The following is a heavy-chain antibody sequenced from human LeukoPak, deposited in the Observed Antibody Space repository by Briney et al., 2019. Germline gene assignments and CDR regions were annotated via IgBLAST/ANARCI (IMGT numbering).Heavy chain of an antibody. J-gene: IGHJ6*03. Sequence: SETLSLTCTVSGGSISSSSYYWGWIRQPPGKGLEWIGSIYYSGSTYYNPSLKSRVTISVDTSKNQFSLKLSSVTAADTAVYYCARQSGSYGVYYYYMDVWGKGTTVTISS. CDR2: IYYSGST. D-gene: IGHD1-26*01. CDR3: ARQSGSYGVYYYYMDV. V-gene: IGHV4-39*01. CDR1: GGSISSSSYY.